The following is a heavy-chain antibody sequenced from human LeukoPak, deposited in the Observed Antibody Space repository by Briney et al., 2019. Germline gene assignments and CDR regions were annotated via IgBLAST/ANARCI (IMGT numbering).Heavy chain of an antibody. D-gene: IGHD2-2*01. CDR3: TRVTGLLLGYYFDY. CDR2: IRSKAYGGTT. J-gene: IGHJ4*02. Sequence: PGGSLRLSCAASGFTFSSYGMHWVRQAPGKGLEWVGFIRSKAYGGTTEYAASVKGRFTISRDDSKSIAYLQMNSLKTEDTAVYYCTRVTGLLLGYYFDYWGQGTLVTVSS. V-gene: IGHV3-49*04. CDR1: GFTFSSYG.